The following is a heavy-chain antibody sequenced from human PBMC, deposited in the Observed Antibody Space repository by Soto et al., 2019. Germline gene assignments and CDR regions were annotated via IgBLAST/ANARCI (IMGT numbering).Heavy chain of an antibody. V-gene: IGHV3-30*18. J-gene: IGHJ6*02. CDR2: VSYYGNHK. Sequence: QVQLVESGGGVIPPGTSLSLSCGSAGFTFRSFGMYWVRQAPGKGLEWVAVVSYYGNHKYYADSVKGRFTVSRDNAKNMRYVQMNSLRGEDTAVYYCAKDVGQQLVLNYGMDVWGQGTTITVSS. D-gene: IGHD6-13*01. CDR3: AKDVGQQLVLNYGMDV. CDR1: GFTFRSFG.